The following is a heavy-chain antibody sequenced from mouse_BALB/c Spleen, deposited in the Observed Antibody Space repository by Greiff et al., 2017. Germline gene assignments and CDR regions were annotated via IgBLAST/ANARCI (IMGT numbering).Heavy chain of an antibody. CDR1: GFNIKDYY. CDR2: IDPENGNT. Sequence: VQLQQSGAELVRPGALVKLSCKASGFNIKDYYMHWVKQRPEQGLEWIGWIDPENGNTIYDPKFQGKASITADTSSNTAYLQLSSLTSEDTAVYYCARSPRAGTFDDWGQGTTLTVSS. J-gene: IGHJ2*01. V-gene: IGHV14-1*02. CDR3: ARSPRAGTFDD. D-gene: IGHD4-1*01.